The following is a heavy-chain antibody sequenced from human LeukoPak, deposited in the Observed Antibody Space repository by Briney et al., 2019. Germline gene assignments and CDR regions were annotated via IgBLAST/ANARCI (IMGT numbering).Heavy chain of an antibody. J-gene: IGHJ2*01. D-gene: IGHD2-21*02. V-gene: IGHV4-59*08. CDR2: IYYSGST. Sequence: SETLSLTCTVSGGSISSYYWSWIRQPPGKGLEWIGYIYYSGSTNYNPFLKSRVTTSVDTSKNQFSLKLSSVTAADTAVYYCARLFPSLAYCGGDCRYFDLWGRGTLVTVSS. CDR1: GGSISSYY. CDR3: ARLFPSLAYCGGDCRYFDL.